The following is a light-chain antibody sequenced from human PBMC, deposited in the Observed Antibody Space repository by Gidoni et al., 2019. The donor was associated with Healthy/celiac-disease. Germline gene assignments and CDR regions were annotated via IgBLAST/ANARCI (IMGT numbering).Light chain of an antibody. V-gene: IGLV1-40*01. CDR2: GDN. J-gene: IGLJ2*01. CDR3: QSYDSSLSGSV. Sequence: QSVLTQPPSVSGAPGQRVTISCTGSSSNIGAGYGVHWYQQLPGTAPKLLIYGDNYRPSGVPDRFSGSKSDTSASLAITGLQAEDEADYYCQSYDSSLSGSVFGGGTKLTVL. CDR1: SSNIGAGYG.